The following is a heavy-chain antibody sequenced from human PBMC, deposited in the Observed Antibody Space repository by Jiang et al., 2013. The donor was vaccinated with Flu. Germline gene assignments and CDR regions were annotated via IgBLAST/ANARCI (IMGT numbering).Heavy chain of an antibody. D-gene: IGHD3-10*01. CDR2: IIPVVDMA. CDR1: SGSLSSYD. Sequence: LQSGSELKKPGSSVKVSCMASSGSLSSYDINWVRRAPGQGLEWVGKIIPVVDMASYAQKFQGRVTITADRSTSKVYLEVSSLTSEDTAVYYCARGGXLDVWGPGAMVTVSS. J-gene: IGHJ3*01. CDR3: ARGGXLDV. V-gene: IGHV1-69*04.